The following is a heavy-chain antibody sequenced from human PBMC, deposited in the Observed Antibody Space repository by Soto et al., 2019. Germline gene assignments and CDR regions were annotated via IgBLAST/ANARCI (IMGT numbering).Heavy chain of an antibody. J-gene: IGHJ4*02. D-gene: IGHD4-17*01. Sequence: QVQLVQSGAEVKKPGSSVKVSCKASGGTFSSYTISWVRQAPGKGLEWMGRIIPIRGIANYAQKFQGRVTITADKSTSTAYMELSSLRSENTAVYYWARGHPTVSRDRFDYWVQGTLVTVSS. CDR2: IIPIRGIA. CDR3: ARGHPTVSRDRFDY. V-gene: IGHV1-69*02. CDR1: GGTFSSYT.